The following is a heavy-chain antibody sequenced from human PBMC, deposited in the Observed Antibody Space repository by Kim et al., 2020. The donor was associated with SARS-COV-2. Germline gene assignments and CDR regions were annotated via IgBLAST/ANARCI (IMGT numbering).Heavy chain of an antibody. Sequence: GGSLRLSCTASGFTFGDYAMSWFRQAPGKGLEWVGFIRSKAYGGTTEYAASVKGRFTISRDDSKSIAYLQMNSLKTEDTAVYYCTRGVRGAGNYYYYGMDVWGQGTTVTVS. CDR2: IRSKAYGGTT. D-gene: IGHD2-21*01. CDR1: GFTFGDYA. CDR3: TRGVRGAGNYYYYGMDV. J-gene: IGHJ6*02. V-gene: IGHV3-49*03.